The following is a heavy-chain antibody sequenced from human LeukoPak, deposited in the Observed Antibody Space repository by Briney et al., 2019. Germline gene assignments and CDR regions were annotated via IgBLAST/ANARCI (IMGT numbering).Heavy chain of an antibody. Sequence: GGSLRLSCAASGFTFNNYVLHWVRQAPGKGLAWVAVISSDGTKNYYADSVKGRFTISRDNSRNTLFLQMNSLTVEDTAVYYCARDGRGWLQLEAFFDHWGQGTLVTVSS. CDR2: ISSDGTKN. CDR3: ARDGRGWLQLEAFFDH. V-gene: IGHV3-30*03. D-gene: IGHD5-24*01. J-gene: IGHJ4*02. CDR1: GFTFNNYV.